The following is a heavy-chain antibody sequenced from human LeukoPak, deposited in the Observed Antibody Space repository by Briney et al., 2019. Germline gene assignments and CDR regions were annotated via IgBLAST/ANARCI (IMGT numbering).Heavy chain of an antibody. CDR3: AKRPSNGWYFADY. J-gene: IGHJ4*02. CDR1: GFTFSSYG. CDR2: MSNDGGNE. V-gene: IGHV3-30*18. D-gene: IGHD6-19*01. Sequence: GGSLRLSCTASGFTFSSYGMHWFRQAPGKGLEWVAVMSNDGGNEYYVDSVKGRFTISRDNSENTLYLQMNSLRPEDTAVYYCAKRPSNGWYFADYWGQGTLVTVSS.